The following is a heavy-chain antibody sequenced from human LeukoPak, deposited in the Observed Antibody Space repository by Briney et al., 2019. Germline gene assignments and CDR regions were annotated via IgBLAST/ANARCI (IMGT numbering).Heavy chain of an antibody. CDR1: GFTFSGSA. CDR3: TRDSGTYNWLDP. CDR2: IDKKDNFYAT. V-gene: IGHV3-73*01. J-gene: IGHJ5*02. Sequence: GGSLRLSCAASGFTFSGSAIHWVRQSSGKGLEWVGHIDKKDNFYATTSAASVTGRFTISRDDSKNTAYLQMNSLKTEETALYYCTRDSGTYNWLDPWGQGTLVTVSS. D-gene: IGHD1-26*01.